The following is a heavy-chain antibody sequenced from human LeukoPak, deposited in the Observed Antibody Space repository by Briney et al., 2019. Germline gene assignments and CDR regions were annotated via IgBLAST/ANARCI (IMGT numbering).Heavy chain of an antibody. CDR2: ISSSSSTI. Sequence: PGGSLRLSCAASGFTFSSYSMNWVRQAPGKGLEWVSYISSSSSTIYYADSVKGRFTISRDNAKNSLYLQMNSLRAEDTAVYYCARDLRWWFGDISPYYFDYWGQGTVVAVCS. D-gene: IGHD3-10*01. V-gene: IGHV3-48*01. CDR3: ARDLRWWFGDISPYYFDY. J-gene: IGHJ4*02. CDR1: GFTFSSYS.